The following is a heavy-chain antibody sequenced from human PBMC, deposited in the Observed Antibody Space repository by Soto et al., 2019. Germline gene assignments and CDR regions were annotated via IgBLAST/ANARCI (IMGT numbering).Heavy chain of an antibody. J-gene: IGHJ5*02. CDR2: IYYSGST. V-gene: IGHV4-31*03. CDR1: GGSISSGGYY. D-gene: IGHD2-2*01. CDR3: AREYQLLRWFDP. Sequence: QVQLQESGPGLVKPSQTLSLTCTVSGGSISSGGYYWNWIRQHPGKGLEWIGYIYYSGSTYYNPFLKSRATISVDTSKNQFSLKLSSVTAADTAVYYGAREYQLLRWFDPWGQGTLVTVSS.